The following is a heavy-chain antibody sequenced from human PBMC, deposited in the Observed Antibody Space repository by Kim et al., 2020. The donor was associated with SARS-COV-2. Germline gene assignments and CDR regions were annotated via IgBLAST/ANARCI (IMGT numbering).Heavy chain of an antibody. J-gene: IGHJ4*02. CDR2: ISSSSSYT. D-gene: IGHD6-6*01. CDR3: ARDRSFIPSSSSGLFDY. CDR1: GFTFSDYY. V-gene: IGHV3-11*06. Sequence: GGSLRLSCAASGFTFSDYYMSWIRQAPGKGLEWVSYISSSSSYTNYADSVKGRFTISRDNAKNSLYLQMNSLRAEDTAVYYCARDRSFIPSSSSGLFDYWGQGTLVTVSS.